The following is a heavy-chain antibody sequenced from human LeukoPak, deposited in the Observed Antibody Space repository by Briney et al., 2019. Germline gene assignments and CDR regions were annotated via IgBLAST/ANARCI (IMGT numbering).Heavy chain of an antibody. CDR2: ISGSGGST. CDR1: GITFSSYA. CDR3: AKERGYCSSTSCYYGMDV. D-gene: IGHD2-2*01. V-gene: IGHV3-23*01. Sequence: PGASLRLSCAASGITFSSYAMSWVRQAPGKGLEWVSAISGSGGSTYYADSVKGRFTISRDNSKNTLYLQMNSLRAEDTAVYYCAKERGYCSSTSCYYGMDVWGQGTTVTVSS. J-gene: IGHJ6*02.